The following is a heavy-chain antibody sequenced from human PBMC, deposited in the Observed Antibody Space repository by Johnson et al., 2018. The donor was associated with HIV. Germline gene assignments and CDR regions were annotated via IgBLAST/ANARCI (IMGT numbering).Heavy chain of an antibody. CDR1: GFPFSTYA. J-gene: IGHJ3*02. D-gene: IGHD1-26*01. CDR3: ARPTLSFQGELQGGIDAFDI. V-gene: IGHV3-64*01. CDR2: ISSDGGST. Sequence: VQLVESGGGLVQPGGSLRLSCTASGFPFSTYAMHWVRQAPGKGLEYVSAISSDGGSTYYANSVKGTFTISRDNSKNTLYLQMGSLRAEDMAVYYCARPTLSFQGELQGGIDAFDIWGQGTMVTVSS.